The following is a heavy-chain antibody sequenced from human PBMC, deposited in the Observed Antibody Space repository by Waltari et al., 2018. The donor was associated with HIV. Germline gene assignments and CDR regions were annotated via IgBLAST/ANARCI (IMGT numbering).Heavy chain of an antibody. CDR2: INGKRQT. D-gene: IGHD3-16*01. Sequence: QVQLNQWGEGLLKASETLSLKCAVYRGILREYYWNWVRHTPPNGRAWGGEINGKRQTNSNPSLRSRVTLSVSPSRNQFYLTLASVTAADDNGVYFCARGRDAEDTYYDDENGFLRKSPFKSHFDVWSQGTLVTVSS. J-gene: IGHJ4*02. V-gene: IGHV4-34*01. CDR1: RGILREYY. CDR3: ARGRDAEDTYYDDENGFLRKSPFKSHFDV.